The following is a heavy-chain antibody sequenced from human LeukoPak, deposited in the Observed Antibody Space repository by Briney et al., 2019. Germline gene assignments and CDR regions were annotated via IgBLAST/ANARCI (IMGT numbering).Heavy chain of an antibody. J-gene: IGHJ5*02. V-gene: IGHV4-59*12. Sequence: SETLSLTCTVSGGSISSYYWSWIRQPPGKGLEWIGNIYSSGSTNYNPSLESRVTISIDTSKNQFSLKLSSVTAADTAVYYCARVMTYSSSWYVQSGGGFDPWGQGTLVTVSS. CDR2: IYSSGST. CDR3: ARVMTYSSSWYVQSGGGFDP. CDR1: GGSISSYY. D-gene: IGHD6-13*01.